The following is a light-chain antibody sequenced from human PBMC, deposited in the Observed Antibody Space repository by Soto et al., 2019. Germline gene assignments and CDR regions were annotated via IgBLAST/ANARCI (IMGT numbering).Light chain of an antibody. CDR3: QQYYTIPLT. Sequence: DIVMTQSPDSLAVSLGERATINCKSSQSVFSSSNSKNCLAWYQQKPGQPPKLLISWASTRESGVPDRFSGRASGTDFTLTISSRQAEDGAVYYCQQYYTIPLTFGGGTKVEIK. J-gene: IGKJ4*01. V-gene: IGKV4-1*01. CDR1: QSVFSSSNSKNC. CDR2: WAS.